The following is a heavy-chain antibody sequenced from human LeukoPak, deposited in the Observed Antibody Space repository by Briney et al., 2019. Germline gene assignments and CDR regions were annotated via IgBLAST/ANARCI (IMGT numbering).Heavy chain of an antibody. V-gene: IGHV1-46*01. CDR2: INPTGGST. CDR1: GYTFTRHY. J-gene: IGHJ5*02. CDR3: ARDVSSTSSWWFDP. Sequence: GASVKVSCKASGYTFTRHYMHWVRQAPEKGLEWMGIINPTGGSTSYAQKFQGRVTMTRDTSTSTDYMELSSLTYEDTAVYYCARDVSSTSSWWFDPWGQGTLVIVSS. D-gene: IGHD2-2*01.